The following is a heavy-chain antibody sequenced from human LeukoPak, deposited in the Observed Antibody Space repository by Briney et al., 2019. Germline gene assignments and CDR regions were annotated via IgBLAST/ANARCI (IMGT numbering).Heavy chain of an antibody. V-gene: IGHV3-23*01. D-gene: IGHD4-17*01. CDR3: ANPYGDKDY. CDR1: GFTFSSYA. CDR2: ISGSGGST. Sequence: GGSLRLSCAASGFTFSSYAMSWVRQAPGKGLEWVSAISGSGGSTYYAESVKGRFTISRDNTKSTLYLQMNSLRAEDTAVYYCANPYGDKDYWGQGTLVTVSS. J-gene: IGHJ4*02.